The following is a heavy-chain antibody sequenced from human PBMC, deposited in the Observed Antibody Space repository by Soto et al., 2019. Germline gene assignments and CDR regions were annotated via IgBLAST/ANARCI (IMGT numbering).Heavy chain of an antibody. V-gene: IGHV3-23*01. CDR2: ISGNGRST. D-gene: IGHD2-8*02. CDR1: GFTFSTYA. CDR3: AKDPPTGVGDRGLSFQL. Sequence: PGGSLRLSCAASGFTFSTYAMSWVRQAPGKGLEWVSAISGNGRSTYYADSVKGRFTISRDNSKNTLYLQMHSLRADDTAVYYCAKDPPTGVGDRGLSFQLWGQGTLVTVSS. J-gene: IGHJ1*01.